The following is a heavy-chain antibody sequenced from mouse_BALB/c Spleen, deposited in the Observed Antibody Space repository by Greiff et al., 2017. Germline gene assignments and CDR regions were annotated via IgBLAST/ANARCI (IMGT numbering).Heavy chain of an antibody. J-gene: IGHJ4*01. CDR3: ARGSTIPMDY. CDR2: ISYSGST. CDR1: GYSITSDYA. Sequence: EVKLMESGPGLVKPSQSLSLTCTVTGYSITSDYAWNWIRQFPGNKLEWMGYISYSGSTSYNPSLKSRISITRDTSKNQFFLQLNSVTTEDTATYYCARGSTIPMDYWGQGTSVTVSS. V-gene: IGHV3-2*02. D-gene: IGHD1-1*01.